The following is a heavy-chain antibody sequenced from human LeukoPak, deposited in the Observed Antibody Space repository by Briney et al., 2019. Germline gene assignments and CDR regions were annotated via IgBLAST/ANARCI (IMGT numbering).Heavy chain of an antibody. CDR2: ISGSGGNT. D-gene: IGHD3-3*01. J-gene: IGHJ4*02. CDR3: AKEQPYYDFWSGYSDY. Sequence: GGSLRLSCAASGFTFSSYAMSWVRQAPGKGLEWVSAISGSGGNTYYADSVKGRFTISRDNSKNTLYLQMNSLRAEDTAVYYCAKEQPYYDFWSGYSDYWGQGTLVTVSS. V-gene: IGHV3-23*01. CDR1: GFTFSSYA.